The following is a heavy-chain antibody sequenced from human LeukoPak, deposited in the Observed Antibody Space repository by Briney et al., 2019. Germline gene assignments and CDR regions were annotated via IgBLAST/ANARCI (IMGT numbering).Heavy chain of an antibody. Sequence: SETLSLTCAVYGGSFSGYYWSWIRQPPGKGLEWIGEINHSGSTNYNPSLKSRVTISVDTSKNQFSLKLSSVTAADTAVYYCARGQQVHSSSWPWGQGTLVSVSS. CDR2: INHSGST. D-gene: IGHD6-13*01. V-gene: IGHV4-34*01. J-gene: IGHJ4*02. CDR3: ARGQQVHSSSWP. CDR1: GGSFSGYY.